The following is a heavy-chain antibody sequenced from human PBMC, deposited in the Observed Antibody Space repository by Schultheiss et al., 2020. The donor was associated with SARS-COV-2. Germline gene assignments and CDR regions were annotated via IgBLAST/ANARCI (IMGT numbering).Heavy chain of an antibody. J-gene: IGHJ4*02. V-gene: IGHV4-59*01. CDR1: GGSFSGYY. CDR3: ARSLAAGSWDFDY. CDR2: ISYSGTA. D-gene: IGHD6-6*01. Sequence: SETLSLTCAVYGGSFSGYYWSWIHQPPGKGLQWIGYISYSGTANYNPSLKSRVTISVDTSKNQFSLKLSSVTAADTAVYYCARSLAAGSWDFDYCGQGTLVTVAS.